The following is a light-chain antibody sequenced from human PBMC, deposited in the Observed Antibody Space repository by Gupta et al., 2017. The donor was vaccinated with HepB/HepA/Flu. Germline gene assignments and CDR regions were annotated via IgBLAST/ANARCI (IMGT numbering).Light chain of an antibody. CDR3: AARDGSLNGGV. V-gene: IGLV1-44*01. CDR2: SNN. J-gene: IGLJ2*01. Sequence: SALTPPPSASGAPVRRVAISSSRSSSNIISNTGNWYQQPPGTAPILLIYSNNQRPSGVPDRFSGSKSGTSASLAISGPQSEDEADYYCAARDGSLNGGVFGGGTKLTVL. CDR1: SSNIISNT.